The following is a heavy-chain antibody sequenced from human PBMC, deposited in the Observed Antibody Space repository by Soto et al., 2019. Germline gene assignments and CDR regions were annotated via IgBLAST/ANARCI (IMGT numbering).Heavy chain of an antibody. D-gene: IGHD3-3*01. CDR2: ISSSSSYI. Sequence: GGSLRLSCAASGFTFSSYSMNWVRQAPGKGLEWVSSISSSSSYIYYADSVKGRFTISRDNAKNSLYLQMNSLRAEDTAVYYCARALPGITIFGVVTFDAFDIWGQGTMVTVSS. J-gene: IGHJ3*02. CDR3: ARALPGITIFGVVTFDAFDI. CDR1: GFTFSSYS. V-gene: IGHV3-21*01.